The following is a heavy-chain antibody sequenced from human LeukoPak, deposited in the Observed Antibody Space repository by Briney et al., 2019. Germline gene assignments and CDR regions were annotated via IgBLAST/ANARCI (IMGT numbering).Heavy chain of an antibody. J-gene: IGHJ4*02. CDR3: ARSVRDCSAYYAVY. Sequence: TSETLSLTCSVSGGPMSSSSYYWGWIRQPPGKGLEWIVSICYSGSTSGSTYYNPSLKSRVTISVDTSRNQFSLRLSSVTAADTAVYYCARSVRDCSAYYAVYWGQGILVTVSS. D-gene: IGHD3-22*01. CDR2: ICYSGSTSGST. CDR1: GGPMSSSSYY. V-gene: IGHV4-39*01.